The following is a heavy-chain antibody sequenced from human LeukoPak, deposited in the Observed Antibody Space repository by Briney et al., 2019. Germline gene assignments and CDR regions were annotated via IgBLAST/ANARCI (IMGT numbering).Heavy chain of an antibody. CDR1: GGSFSGYY. CDR3: ARRPRARVGYCSSTSCYRYYYYGMDV. V-gene: IGHV4-34*01. CDR2: INHSGST. Sequence: PSETLSLTCAVYGGSFSGYYWSWIRQPPGKGLGWIGEINHSGSTNYNPSLKSRVTISVDTSKNQFSLKLSSVTAADTAVYYCARRPRARVGYCSSTSCYRYYYYGMDVWGQGTTVTVSS. D-gene: IGHD2-2*01. J-gene: IGHJ6*02.